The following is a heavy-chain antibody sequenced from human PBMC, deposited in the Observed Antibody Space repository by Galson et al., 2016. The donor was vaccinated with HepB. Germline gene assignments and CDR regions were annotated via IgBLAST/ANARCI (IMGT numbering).Heavy chain of an antibody. V-gene: IGHV3-11*01. CDR3: ARGQWGPAALYYFDY. J-gene: IGHJ4*02. D-gene: IGHD6-19*01. CDR2: ISSSAKTI. Sequence: SLRLSCAASGFDFSDYYMSWIRKAPGKGLEWVSYISSSAKTILYADSVEGRFTISRDNAKKSVSLQMNSLRVEDTAMYYCARGQWGPAALYYFDYWGKGTLLTASS. CDR1: GFDFSDYY.